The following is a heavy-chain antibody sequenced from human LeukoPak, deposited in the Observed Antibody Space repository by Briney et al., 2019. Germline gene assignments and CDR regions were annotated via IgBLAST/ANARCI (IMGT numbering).Heavy chain of an antibody. CDR1: GGTFSSYA. Sequence: ASVKVSCKASGGTFSSYAISWVRQAPGQGLEWMGGIIPIFGTANYAQKFQGRVTITTDESTSTAYMELSSLRSEDTAVYYCAIRFLEWGSAFDPWGQGTLVTVSS. CDR3: AIRFLEWGSAFDP. J-gene: IGHJ5*02. CDR2: IIPIFGTA. D-gene: IGHD3-3*01. V-gene: IGHV1-69*05.